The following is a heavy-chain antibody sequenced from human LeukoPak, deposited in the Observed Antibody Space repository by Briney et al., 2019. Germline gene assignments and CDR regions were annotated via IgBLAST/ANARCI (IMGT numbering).Heavy chain of an antibody. CDR1: GGSISIISSSTYY. J-gene: IGHJ4*02. CDR3: ARQLPTAAADTRGYLDY. D-gene: IGHD6-25*01. Sequence: SETLRLTCTVSGGSISIISSSTYYWGWIRQAPGKGLEGSRSLYYGENSHYNPSLNSRASLAVDTSNNQFSVKLTSVTAADAAVYFCARQLPTAAADTRGYLDYWGQGTVVTVSS. V-gene: IGHV4-39*01. CDR2: LYYGENS.